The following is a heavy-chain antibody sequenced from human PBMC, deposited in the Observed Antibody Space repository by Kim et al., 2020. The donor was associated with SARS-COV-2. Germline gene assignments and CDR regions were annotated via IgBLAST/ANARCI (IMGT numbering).Heavy chain of an antibody. Sequence: SLKSRVTISVDTSKNQFSLKLSSVTAADTAVYYCARALWFGELLDNYFDYWGQGTLVTVSS. V-gene: IGHV4-31*02. D-gene: IGHD3-10*01. CDR3: ARALWFGELLDNYFDY. J-gene: IGHJ4*02.